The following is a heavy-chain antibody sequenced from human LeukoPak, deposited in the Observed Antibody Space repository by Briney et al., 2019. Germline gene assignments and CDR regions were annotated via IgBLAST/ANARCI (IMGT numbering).Heavy chain of an antibody. CDR3: AKLVAAAGPYYYGMDV. CDR2: ISGSGGST. CDR1: GFTFSSYA. D-gene: IGHD6-13*01. J-gene: IGHJ6*02. Sequence: PGGSLRLSCAASGFTFSSYAMGWVRQAPGKGLEWVSAISGSGGSTYYADSVKGRFTISRDNSKNTLYLQMNSLRAEDTAVYYCAKLVAAAGPYYYGMDVWGQGTTVTVSS. V-gene: IGHV3-23*01.